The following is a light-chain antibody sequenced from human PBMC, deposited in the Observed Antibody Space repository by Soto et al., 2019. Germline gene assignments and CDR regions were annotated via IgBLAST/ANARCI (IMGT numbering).Light chain of an antibody. V-gene: IGKV3-15*01. CDR1: QGVSTN. Sequence: EIVLTQSPATLSVSPGERVTLSCRASQGVSTNLAWYQQKPGQAPRLLIFGASARATGIPVTFSGSGSGTDCTLTISSLQFEDFAVYYCQQYNAWPLTFGGGTKLEIQ. CDR3: QQYNAWPLT. J-gene: IGKJ4*01. CDR2: GAS.